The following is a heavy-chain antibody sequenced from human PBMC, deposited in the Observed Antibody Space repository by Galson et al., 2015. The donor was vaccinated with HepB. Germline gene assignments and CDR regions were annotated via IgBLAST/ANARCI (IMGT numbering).Heavy chain of an antibody. CDR3: ARDGKYSSSSYY. CDR2: ISSSSSYI. Sequence: SLRLSCAASGFTFSSYSMNRVRQAPGKGLEWVSSISSSSSYIYYADSVKGRFTISRDNAKNSLYLQMNSLRAEDTAVYYCARDGKYSSSSYYWGQGTLVTVSS. CDR1: GFTFSSYS. V-gene: IGHV3-21*01. D-gene: IGHD6-6*01. J-gene: IGHJ4*02.